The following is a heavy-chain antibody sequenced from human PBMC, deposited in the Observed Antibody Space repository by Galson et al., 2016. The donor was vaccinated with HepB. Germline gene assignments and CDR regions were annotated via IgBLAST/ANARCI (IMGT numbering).Heavy chain of an antibody. D-gene: IGHD6-13*01. CDR2: IKQDGSGK. CDR3: MSYSDAWYSGF. Sequence: SLRLSCAVSGFTFSSYWMTWVRQAPGKGLEWVANIKQDGSGKYYVDSVKGRFTISRDNAKNSVYLQMNSLRGDDTAVYYCMSYSDAWYSGFWGQGTLVTVSS. J-gene: IGHJ4*02. V-gene: IGHV3-7*03. CDR1: GFTFSSYW.